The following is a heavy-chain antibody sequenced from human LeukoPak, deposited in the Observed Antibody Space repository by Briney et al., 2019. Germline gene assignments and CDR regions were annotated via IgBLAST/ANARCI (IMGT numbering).Heavy chain of an antibody. CDR3: ARDSGTTGEVKFDP. J-gene: IGHJ5*02. CDR1: GYSVSSGYY. Sequence: SETLSLTCSVSGYSVSSGYYWGWIRQSPGKGLEWIGSMYHSGSTNYNPSLKSRVTISVDTSKNQFSLKLSSVTAADTAVYYCARDSGTTGEVKFDPWGQGTLVTVSS. D-gene: IGHD3-10*01. CDR2: MYHSGST. V-gene: IGHV4-38-2*02.